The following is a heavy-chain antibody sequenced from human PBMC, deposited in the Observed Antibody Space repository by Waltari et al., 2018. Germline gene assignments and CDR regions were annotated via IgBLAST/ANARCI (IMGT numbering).Heavy chain of an antibody. V-gene: IGHV3-30*18. J-gene: IGHJ6*02. CDR3: AKGLWEEPPYYYYAMDV. D-gene: IGHD5-18*01. Sequence: QVQLVESGGGVVQPGRSLRLSCEASGFNFSTSGMHWLRQAPGKGLEWVTLISHDGSTRKYADSVKGRFTISRDNSKNTLHLQLNSLRAEDTAVYYCAKGLWEEPPYYYYAMDVWGPGTTVTVSS. CDR2: ISHDGSTR. CDR1: GFNFSTSG.